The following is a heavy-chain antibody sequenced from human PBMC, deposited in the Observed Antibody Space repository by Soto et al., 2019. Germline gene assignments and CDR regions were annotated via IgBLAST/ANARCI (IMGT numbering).Heavy chain of an antibody. Sequence: SETLSLTCTVSGDSADTYYWSWIRQPPGKGLEYIGFIFYSGTTNYNPSLKGRVTILVDRSKHQTSLRLTSVTAADTAVYYCARVGNYGSLDYWGQGTLVTVSS. J-gene: IGHJ4*02. V-gene: IGHV4-59*02. D-gene: IGHD4-4*01. CDR1: GDSADTYY. CDR3: ARVGNYGSLDY. CDR2: IFYSGTT.